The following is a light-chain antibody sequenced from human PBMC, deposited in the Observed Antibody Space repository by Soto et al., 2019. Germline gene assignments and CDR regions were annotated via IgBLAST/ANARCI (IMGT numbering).Light chain of an antibody. V-gene: IGKV1-5*01. CDR2: DAS. CDR3: HQYKSYPWT. Sequence: DIQMTQSPSTLSASVGDRVTITCRASQSISSWLAWYQQKPGKAPKLLIYDASSLESGVPSRFSGSGSGTEFTLTISSLQPDDFATYYGHQYKSYPWTFGQGTKVEIK. CDR1: QSISSW. J-gene: IGKJ1*01.